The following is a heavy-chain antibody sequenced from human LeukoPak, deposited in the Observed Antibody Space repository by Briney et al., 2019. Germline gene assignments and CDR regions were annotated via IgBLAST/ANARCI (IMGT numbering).Heavy chain of an antibody. V-gene: IGHV4-61*02. CDR1: GGSISSGSYY. CDR3: ARHGFRHITMVRGAAFDY. Sequence: SETLSLTCTVSGGSISSGSYYWSWIRQPAGKGLEWIGRIYTSGSTNYNPSLKSRVTISVDTSKNQFSLKLSSVTAADTAVYYCARHGFRHITMVRGAAFDYWGQGTLVTVSS. CDR2: IYTSGST. D-gene: IGHD3-10*01. J-gene: IGHJ4*02.